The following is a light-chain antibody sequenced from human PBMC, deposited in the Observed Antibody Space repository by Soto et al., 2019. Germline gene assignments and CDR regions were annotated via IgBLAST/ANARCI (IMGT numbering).Light chain of an antibody. Sequence: QLVLTQSSSASASLGSSVKLTCTLSSGHSSYIIEWHHQQPGKAPRYLMKLEGSGSYNKGSGVPDRFSGSSSGADRYLTISNLQFEDEANYYCETWDSNTRVFGGGTKLTVL. CDR2: LEGSGSY. CDR3: ETWDSNTRV. CDR1: SGHSSYI. V-gene: IGLV4-60*02. J-gene: IGLJ2*01.